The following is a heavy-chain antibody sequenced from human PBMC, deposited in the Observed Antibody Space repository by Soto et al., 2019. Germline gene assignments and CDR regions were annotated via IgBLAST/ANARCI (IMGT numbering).Heavy chain of an antibody. CDR2: ISSSGSTI. J-gene: IGHJ6*01. D-gene: IGHD3-10*01. CDR1: GFTFSDYY. CDR3: ASVYGSGSYFAYYSGMDG. Sequence: QVQLVESGGGLVKPGGSLRLSCAASGFTFSDYYMSWIRQAPGKGLEWVSYISSSGSTIYYAESVKGRFTISRDNAKNSLYLKKTRLRAETAAVYDCASVYGSGSYFAYYSGMDGWAQGTRVTVSS. V-gene: IGHV3-11*01.